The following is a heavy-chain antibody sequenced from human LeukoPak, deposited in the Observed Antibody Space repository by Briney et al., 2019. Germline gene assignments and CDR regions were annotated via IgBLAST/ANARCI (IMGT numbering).Heavy chain of an antibody. Sequence: GGSLRLSCAASGFTFSGFAMHLVRQAPGKGLEYLVYISYDGGHKDHRDSVKGRFTIYRDNSRSTLYLEMNSLRAEDTAVYYCARDYCSGGSCKRGDYWGQGTLVTVSS. CDR1: GFTFSGFA. CDR2: ISYDGGHK. CDR3: ARDYCSGGSCKRGDY. J-gene: IGHJ4*02. D-gene: IGHD2-15*01. V-gene: IGHV3-30-3*01.